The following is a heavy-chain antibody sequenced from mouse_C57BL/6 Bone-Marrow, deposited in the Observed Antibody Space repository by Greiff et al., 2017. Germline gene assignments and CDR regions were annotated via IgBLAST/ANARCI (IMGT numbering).Heavy chain of an antibody. CDR1: GFSLTSYG. CDR2: IWGGGST. V-gene: IGHV2-9*01. Sequence: VKLVESGPGLVAPSQSLSITCTVSGFSLTSYGVDWVRQPPGKGLEWLGAIWGGGSTNYNSALMSRLSISKDNSKSQVFLKMSRLQTDDAAMYYCAKLRLRAYWGQGTLVTVSA. D-gene: IGHD3-2*02. CDR3: AKLRLRAY. J-gene: IGHJ3*01.